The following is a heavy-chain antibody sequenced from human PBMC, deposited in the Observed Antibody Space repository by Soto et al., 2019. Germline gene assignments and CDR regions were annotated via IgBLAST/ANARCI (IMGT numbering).Heavy chain of an antibody. CDR3: ARGLLGYFDY. CDR1: GGSISSYY. CDR2: IYYGGST. Sequence: SETLSLTCTVSGGSISSYYWSWIRQPPGKGLEWIGYIYYGGSTNYNPSLKSRVTISVDTSKNQFSLKLSSVTAADTAVYYCARGLLGYFDYWGQGTLVTVSS. V-gene: IGHV4-59*01. J-gene: IGHJ4*02. D-gene: IGHD3-16*01.